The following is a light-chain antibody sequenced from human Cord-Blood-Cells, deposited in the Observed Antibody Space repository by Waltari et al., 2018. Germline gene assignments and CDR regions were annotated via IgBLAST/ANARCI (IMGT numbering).Light chain of an antibody. J-gene: IGKJ2*01. CDR1: QSISSY. V-gene: IGKV1-39*01. CDR2: AAS. CDR3: QQSYSTPYT. Sequence: DIQMTQSPSSLSASVEDRVTITCRASQSISSYLNWYQQKPGKAPKLLIYAASSLQSGVPSMFSGSGSGTDFTLTISSLQPEDFATYYCQQSYSTPYTFGQGTKLEIK.